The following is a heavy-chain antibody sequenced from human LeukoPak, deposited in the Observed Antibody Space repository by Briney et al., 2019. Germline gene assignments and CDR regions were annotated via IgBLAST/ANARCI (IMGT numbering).Heavy chain of an antibody. Sequence: SETLSLTCTVSGVSISSSSYYWGWIRQPPGKGLEWIGSIYYSGSTYYNLSLKSRVTISVDTSKNQFSLKLSSVTAADTAVYYCAREAIAAADAFDYWGQGTLVTVSS. V-gene: IGHV4-39*02. CDR1: GVSISSSSYY. CDR2: IYYSGST. J-gene: IGHJ4*02. D-gene: IGHD6-13*01. CDR3: AREAIAAADAFDY.